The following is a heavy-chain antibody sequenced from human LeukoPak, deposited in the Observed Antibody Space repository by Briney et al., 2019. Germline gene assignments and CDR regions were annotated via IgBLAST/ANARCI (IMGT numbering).Heavy chain of an antibody. CDR1: GDSISRSSFY. D-gene: IGHD3-10*01. Sequence: EPSETLSLTCTVSGDSISRSSFYWGWIRQPPGKGLEWIGSIYYSGSTYYNPSLKSRVIISVDTSKNQFSLKLSSVTAADTAVYYCASPGCYASGTYCHYFDYWGQGTLVTVSS. V-gene: IGHV4-39*01. J-gene: IGHJ4*02. CDR2: IYYSGST. CDR3: ASPGCYASGTYCHYFDY.